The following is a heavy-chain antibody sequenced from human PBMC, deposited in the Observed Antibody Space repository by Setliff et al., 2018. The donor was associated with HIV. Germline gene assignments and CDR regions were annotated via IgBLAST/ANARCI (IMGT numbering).Heavy chain of an antibody. CDR3: ARGSHGTSWTDY. CDR1: GAPTSRDNYF. J-gene: IGHJ4*02. D-gene: IGHD6-13*01. Sequence: SETLSLTCSVTGAPTSRDNYFWGWIRQPPGKGLEWIANIHSPGIVYYNPSLKSRVTMSVDTSTSRLSLEVHSVTAADTAMYYCARGSHGTSWTDYWGQGTLVTVSS. CDR2: IHSPGIV. V-gene: IGHV4-39*07.